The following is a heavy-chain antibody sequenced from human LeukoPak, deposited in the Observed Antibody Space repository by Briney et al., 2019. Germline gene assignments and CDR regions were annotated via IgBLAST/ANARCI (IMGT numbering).Heavy chain of an antibody. CDR1: GGSISSSNCY. Sequence: SETLSLTCTVSGGSISSSNCYWGWIRQPPGKGLEWIGSIFHSGSTYYNPSLKSRVTISVDTSKNQFSLKLSSVTAADTAVYYYSRERREYINSNYYYYYMDVWGKGTTVTVSS. CDR3: SRERREYINSNYYYYYMDV. J-gene: IGHJ6*03. D-gene: IGHD1-1*01. V-gene: IGHV4-39*07. CDR2: IFHSGST.